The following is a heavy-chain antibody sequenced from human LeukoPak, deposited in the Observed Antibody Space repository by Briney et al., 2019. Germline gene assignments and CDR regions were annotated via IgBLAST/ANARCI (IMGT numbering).Heavy chain of an antibody. D-gene: IGHD2-2*01. CDR2: IYTSGST. CDR3: ARDVVPAAQGGADAFDI. CDR1: GGSISSYY. V-gene: IGHV4-4*07. Sequence: SETLSLTCAVSGGSISSYYWSWIRQPAGKGLEWIGRIYTSGSTNYNPSLTSRVTMSVDTSKNQFSLKLSSVTAADTAVYYCARDVVPAAQGGADAFDIWGQGTMVTVSS. J-gene: IGHJ3*02.